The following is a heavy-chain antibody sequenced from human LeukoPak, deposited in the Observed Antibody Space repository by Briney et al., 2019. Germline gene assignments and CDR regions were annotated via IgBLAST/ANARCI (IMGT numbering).Heavy chain of an antibody. CDR3: ARHFIPSATVVTPSYYYGMDV. CDR1: GGSISSSSYY. CDR2: IYYSGST. V-gene: IGHV4-39*01. Sequence: SETLSLTCTVSGGSISSSSYYWGWIRQPPGKGLEWIGSIYYSGSTYYNPSLKSRVTISVDTSKNQFSLKLSSVTAADTAVYYCARHFIPSATVVTPSYYYGMDVWGQGTTVTVSS. D-gene: IGHD4-23*01. J-gene: IGHJ6*02.